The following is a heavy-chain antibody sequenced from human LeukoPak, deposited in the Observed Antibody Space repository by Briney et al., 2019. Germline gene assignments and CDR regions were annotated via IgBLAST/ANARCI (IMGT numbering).Heavy chain of an antibody. CDR2: INPNSGGT. Sequence: GASVTVSFTASGYTFTFYYMHWVRQAPGQGLEWMGWINPNSGGTNYAQKFQGRVTMTSDTSISTAYMELSRLRSDDTAVYYCAREPMVRGGRYGMDVWGQGTTVTVSS. CDR3: AREPMVRGGRYGMDV. CDR1: GYTFTFYY. V-gene: IGHV1-2*02. D-gene: IGHD3-10*01. J-gene: IGHJ6*02.